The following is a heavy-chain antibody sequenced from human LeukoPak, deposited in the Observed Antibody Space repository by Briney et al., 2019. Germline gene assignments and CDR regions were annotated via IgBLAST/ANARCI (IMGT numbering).Heavy chain of an antibody. J-gene: IGHJ5*02. D-gene: IGHD1-26*01. CDR1: GFTFSSYS. V-gene: IGHV3-21*01. Sequence: GGSLRLSCAASGFTFSSYSMNWVRQAPGKGLEWVSSISSSSSYIYYADSVKGRFTISRDNSKNTLYLQMNSLRAEDTAVYYCARDLSGSYPSPGPSWGQGTLVTVSS. CDR2: ISSSSSYI. CDR3: ARDLSGSYPSPGPS.